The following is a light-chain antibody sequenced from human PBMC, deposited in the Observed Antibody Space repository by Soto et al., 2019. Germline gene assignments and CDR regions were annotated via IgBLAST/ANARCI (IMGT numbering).Light chain of an antibody. CDR1: QSISTE. CDR2: SAS. Sequence: EIVMTQSPATLSVSPGERATLSCRASQSISTELAWYQQKPGQPPRLLIYSASTRATGVPARFTGSGSGSECTLTISGLQAEDFAVYYCQQGHNWPLTVGQGTRLEI. V-gene: IGKV3-15*01. CDR3: QQGHNWPLT. J-gene: IGKJ2*01.